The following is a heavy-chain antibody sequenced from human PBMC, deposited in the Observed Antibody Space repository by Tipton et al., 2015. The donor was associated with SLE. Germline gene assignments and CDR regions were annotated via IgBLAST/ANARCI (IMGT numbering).Heavy chain of an antibody. V-gene: IGHV3-53*04. CDR2: IYNGAGAT. J-gene: IGHJ6*03. CDR1: GFTVSSYY. CDR3: ARCYYMDV. Sequence: SLRLSCTASGFTVSSYYINWVRQVPGKGLEWVSVIYNGAGATYYADSVKGRFTISRHNSENTVDLQMHSLRPEDTAIYYCARCYYMDVWGQGTTVTVPS.